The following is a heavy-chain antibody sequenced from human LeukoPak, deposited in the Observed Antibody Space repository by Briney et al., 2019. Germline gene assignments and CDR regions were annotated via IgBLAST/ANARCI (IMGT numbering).Heavy chain of an antibody. D-gene: IGHD3-22*01. Sequence: GGSLRLSCAASGFTFSSYGMHWVRQAPGKGLEWVANIKQDGSEKYYVDSVKGRFTISRGNAKNSLYLQMNSLRAEDTAVYYCARDSGYDSSGYYYGAFDIWGQGTMVTVSS. CDR1: GFTFSSYG. CDR2: IKQDGSEK. J-gene: IGHJ3*02. CDR3: ARDSGYDSSGYYYGAFDI. V-gene: IGHV3-7*01.